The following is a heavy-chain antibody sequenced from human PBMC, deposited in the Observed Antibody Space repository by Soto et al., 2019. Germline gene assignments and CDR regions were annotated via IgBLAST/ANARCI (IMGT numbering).Heavy chain of an antibody. CDR2: IKDGGVT. D-gene: IGHD5-12*01. CDR3: ARGQEGVVATH. V-gene: IGHV4-34*01. J-gene: IGHJ4*02. Sequence: QVQLQQWGAGLLKPSETLSLTCAVNGGSLTGYYWSWIRQPPGKGLEWIGEIKDGGVTNYSPSLKSRVTMSADTSKNQFSLNLNSVTAADTAVYYCARGQEGVVATHWDQGTLVTLSS. CDR1: GGSLTGYY.